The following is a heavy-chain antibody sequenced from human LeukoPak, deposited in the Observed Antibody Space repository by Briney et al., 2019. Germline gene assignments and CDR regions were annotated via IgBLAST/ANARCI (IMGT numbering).Heavy chain of an antibody. Sequence: SETLSLTCAVYGGSFSGYYWSWIRQPPGKGLEWIGEINHSGSTNYNPSLKSRVTISVDTSKNQFSLKLSTVTAADTAVYYCARGRKIVVVPAAIRWRAFDIWGQGTMVTVSS. D-gene: IGHD2-2*01. J-gene: IGHJ3*02. CDR2: INHSGST. V-gene: IGHV4-34*01. CDR1: GGSFSGYY. CDR3: ARGRKIVVVPAAIRWRAFDI.